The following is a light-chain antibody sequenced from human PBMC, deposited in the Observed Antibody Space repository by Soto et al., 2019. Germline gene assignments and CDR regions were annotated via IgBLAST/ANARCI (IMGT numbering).Light chain of an antibody. CDR2: GAS. Sequence: EIVLTQSPATLSVSPGERATLSCRASQTVGNTLAWYQQQPGQTPRLLIYGASTTATGIPARFSGSGSGTEFTLTIDRLPSEDFAVYYCLHYKDWPRWTFGQGTKVEVK. CDR3: LHYKDWPRWT. CDR1: QTVGNT. V-gene: IGKV3-15*01. J-gene: IGKJ1*01.